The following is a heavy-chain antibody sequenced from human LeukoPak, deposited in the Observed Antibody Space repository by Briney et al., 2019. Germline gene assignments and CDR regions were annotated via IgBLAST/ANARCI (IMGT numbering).Heavy chain of an antibody. V-gene: IGHV1-18*01. Sequence: ASVKVSCKASGYTFTSYGISWVRQAPGQGLEWMGWISAYNGNTNYAQKLQGRVTMTTDTSTSTAYMELRSLRSGDTAVYYCAREGLLWFGNYYFDYWGQGTLVTVSS. CDR1: GYTFTSYG. CDR3: AREGLLWFGNYYFDY. D-gene: IGHD3-10*01. J-gene: IGHJ4*02. CDR2: ISAYNGNT.